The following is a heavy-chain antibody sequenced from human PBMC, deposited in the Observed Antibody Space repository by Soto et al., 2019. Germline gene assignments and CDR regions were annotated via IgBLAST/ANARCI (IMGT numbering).Heavy chain of an antibody. CDR2: IYYSGST. Sequence: QVQLQESGPGLVKPSQTLSLTYTVSGGSISSGGYYWSWIRQHPGKGLEWIGYIYYSGSTYYNPSLKSRVTISVNTSKNHFSLKLSSVTAADTAVYYCASRSDSSSVRVGMDVWGQGTTVTVSS. V-gene: IGHV4-31*03. J-gene: IGHJ6*02. CDR3: ASRSDSSSVRVGMDV. D-gene: IGHD6-6*01. CDR1: GGSISSGGYY.